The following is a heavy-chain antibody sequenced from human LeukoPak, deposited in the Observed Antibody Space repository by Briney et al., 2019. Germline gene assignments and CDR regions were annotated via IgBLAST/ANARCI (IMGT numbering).Heavy chain of an antibody. D-gene: IGHD6-19*01. CDR1: GGSIVGYY. V-gene: IGHV4-59*01. CDR2: IYYSGST. CDR3: ARMYSSGWEDYYYGMDV. Sequence: SETLSLTCTVSGGSIVGYYWSWIRQPPGKGLEWIGYIYYSGSTNYNPSLKSRVTISVDTSKNQFSLKLSSVTAADTAMYYCARMYSSGWEDYYYGMDVWGQGTTVTVSS. J-gene: IGHJ6*02.